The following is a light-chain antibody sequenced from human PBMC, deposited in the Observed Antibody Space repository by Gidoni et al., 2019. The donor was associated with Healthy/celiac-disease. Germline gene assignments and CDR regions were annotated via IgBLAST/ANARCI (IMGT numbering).Light chain of an antibody. CDR1: QSVLHSSNNKNY. CDR2: WAS. J-gene: IGKJ4*01. CDR3: QQYYSTPLT. V-gene: IGKV4-1*01. Sequence: DIVMTQYPDSLAVSLDERATINCKSSQSVLHSSNNKNYLAWYQQKPGQPPKLLIYWASTRESGVPDRFSGSGSGTDFTLTISSLQAEDVAVYYCQQYYSTPLTFGGGTKVEIK.